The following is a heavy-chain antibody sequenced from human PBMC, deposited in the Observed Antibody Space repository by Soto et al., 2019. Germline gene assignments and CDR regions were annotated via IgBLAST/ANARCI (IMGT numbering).Heavy chain of an antibody. Sequence: QVQLVQSGAEVKKPGSTVRVACKASGGSLSTNSLSWVRQAPGQGLEWMGRFIPVVGVVNYAQKFKGRVTISADTVTNTAYMELNSLTSYDTAVYYCARLERSADYWGQGTLVTVSS. CDR3: ARLERSADY. J-gene: IGHJ4*02. D-gene: IGHD1-1*01. V-gene: IGHV1-69*04. CDR2: FIPVVGVV. CDR1: GGSLSTNS.